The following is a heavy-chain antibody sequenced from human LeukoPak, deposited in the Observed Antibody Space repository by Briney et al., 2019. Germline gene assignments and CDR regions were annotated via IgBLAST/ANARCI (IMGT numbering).Heavy chain of an antibody. V-gene: IGHV3-7*01. CDR2: IKQDGSEK. D-gene: IGHD2-2*01. Sequence: PGGSLRLSCAASGFTFSSYWRSWVRQAPGKGLEWVANIKQDGSEKYYVDSVKGRFTISRDNAKNSLYLQMNSLRAEDTAVYYCARYGSSRGAYYYGMDVWGQGTTVTVSS. CDR1: GFTFSSYW. J-gene: IGHJ6*02. CDR3: ARYGSSRGAYYYGMDV.